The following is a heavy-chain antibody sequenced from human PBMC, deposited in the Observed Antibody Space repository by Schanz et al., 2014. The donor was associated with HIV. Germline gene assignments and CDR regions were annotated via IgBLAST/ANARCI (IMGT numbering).Heavy chain of an antibody. CDR3: AKDRSSSTYKYNGLDV. V-gene: IGHV3-23*01. CDR1: GFTFNNYA. CDR2: INWNGDTT. Sequence: EVQLLEFGGGSVRPGESLRLSCLASGFTFNNYAMSWVRQAPGKGLEWVAVINWNGDTTYYADSVKGRFTISRDNSKNTLYLQMNSLRAEDTAVYYCAKDRSSSTYKYNGLDVWGQGTTVTVSS. D-gene: IGHD6-6*01. J-gene: IGHJ6*02.